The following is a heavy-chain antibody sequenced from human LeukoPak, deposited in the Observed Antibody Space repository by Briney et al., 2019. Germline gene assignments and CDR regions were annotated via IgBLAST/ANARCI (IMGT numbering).Heavy chain of an antibody. CDR1: GYSFTHYW. D-gene: IGHD6-13*01. CDR3: ARQSDIAAPGDAFDL. CDR2: IDPSDSYT. Sequence: ESLSISRKCSGYSFTHYWIRRVRQMPATGLECMGRIDPSDSYTKYSPSFQGHVTLSADKSISTAYLQWSSLKASDTAMYFCARQSDIAAPGDAFDLWGQGTMVTVSS. J-gene: IGHJ3*01. V-gene: IGHV5-10-1*01.